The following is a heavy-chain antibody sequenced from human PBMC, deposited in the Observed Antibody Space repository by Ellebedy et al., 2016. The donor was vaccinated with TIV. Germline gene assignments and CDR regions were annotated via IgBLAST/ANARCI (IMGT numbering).Heavy chain of an antibody. CDR1: EFTFSNYW. Sequence: GGSLRLXXVASEFTFSNYWMHWVRQAPGKGLDWLANIKEDGSTIYYVDSVKGRFTISSDNAKNSLYLQMNSLRTEDTAVYYCARAIGSGDGTWGQGALVTVSS. V-gene: IGHV3-7*01. CDR2: IKEDGSTI. J-gene: IGHJ5*02. D-gene: IGHD2-15*01. CDR3: ARAIGSGDGT.